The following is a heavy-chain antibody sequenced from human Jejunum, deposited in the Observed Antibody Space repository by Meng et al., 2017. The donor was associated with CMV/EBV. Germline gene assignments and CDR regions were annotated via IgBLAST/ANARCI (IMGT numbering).Heavy chain of an antibody. D-gene: IGHD6-19*01. CDR1: GGRFSRYA. CDR2: IIPILARA. V-gene: IGHV1-69*10. J-gene: IGHJ4*02. CDR3: ATPGPYSSGWSYFGF. Sequence: GGRFSRYAISWVRQAPGQGPEWVGGIIPILARAHHAQEFQDRVTITADKSTGTVYMKLSSLRSEDTALYYCATPGPYSSGWSYFGFWGQGSLVTVSS.